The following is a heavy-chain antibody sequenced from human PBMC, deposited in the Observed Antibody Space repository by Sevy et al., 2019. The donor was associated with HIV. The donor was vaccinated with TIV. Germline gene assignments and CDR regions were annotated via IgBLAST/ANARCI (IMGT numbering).Heavy chain of an antibody. CDR1: GFTFSNYA. CDR2: ISYDGSNK. V-gene: IGHV3-30*04. D-gene: IGHD6-19*01. J-gene: IGHJ4*02. CDR3: ARRQQWLTNYYFDY. Sequence: GGSLRLSCAASGFTFSNYAMHWVRQAPGKGLEWVAVISYDGSNKYYADSVKGRFTISRDNSKNRLYLQMNSLRAEDTAVYYCARRQQWLTNYYFDYWGQGTLVTVSS.